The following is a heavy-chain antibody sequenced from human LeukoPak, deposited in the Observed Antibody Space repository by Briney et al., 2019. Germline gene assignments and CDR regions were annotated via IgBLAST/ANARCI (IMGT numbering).Heavy chain of an antibody. Sequence: GGSLRLSCAASGFTFSSYSMNWVRQAPGKGLEWVSSISSSSSYIYYADSVKGRFTISRDNAKNSLYLQMNNLRAEDTAVYYCARVSSSVSKPLDYWGQGTLVTVSS. CDR2: ISSSSSYI. CDR1: GFTFSSYS. V-gene: IGHV3-21*01. CDR3: ARVSSSVSKPLDY. J-gene: IGHJ4*02.